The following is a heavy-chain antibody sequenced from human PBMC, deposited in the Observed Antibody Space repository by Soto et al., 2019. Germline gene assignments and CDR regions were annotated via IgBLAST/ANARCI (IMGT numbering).Heavy chain of an antibody. CDR2: VYWEDDQ. CDR1: GFSLNTNAVG. V-gene: IGHV2-5*02. CDR3: AHAAIGEFVGSFGY. Sequence: QITLKESGPTLVKPTQTLTLTCTFSGFSLNTNAVGVGWIRQPPGKALEWLALVYWEDDQRYNLFLKSRLAIPKDTPKNQVVLTRTNMDPVDTATYYRAHAAIGEFVGSFGYGGQGTLVTVSS. J-gene: IGHJ4*02. D-gene: IGHD3-10*01.